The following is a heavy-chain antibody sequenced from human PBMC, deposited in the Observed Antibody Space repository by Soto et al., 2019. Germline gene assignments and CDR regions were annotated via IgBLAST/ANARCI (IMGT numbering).Heavy chain of an antibody. Sequence: GGSLRLSCAASGFTFSSYAMSWVRQAPGKGLEWVSAISGSGGSTYYADSVKGRFTISRDNSKNTLYLQMNSLRAEDTAVYYCAKAEAPMVRGVIITFGYWGQGTLVTVPQ. V-gene: IGHV3-23*01. CDR1: GFTFSSYA. CDR2: ISGSGGST. D-gene: IGHD3-10*01. CDR3: AKAEAPMVRGVIITFGY. J-gene: IGHJ4*02.